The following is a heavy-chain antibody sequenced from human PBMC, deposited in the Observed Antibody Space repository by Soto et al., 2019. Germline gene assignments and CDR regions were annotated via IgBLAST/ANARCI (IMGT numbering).Heavy chain of an antibody. CDR3: AREHCSGGSCYTGP. J-gene: IGHJ5*02. Sequence: ASVKVSCKASGYTFTSYGISWVRQAPGQGLEWMGWISAYNGNTNYAQKLQGRVTMTTDTSTSTAYMELSSLRSEDTAVYYCAREHCSGGSCYTGPWGQGTLVTVSS. CDR1: GYTFTSYG. D-gene: IGHD2-15*01. V-gene: IGHV1-18*01. CDR2: ISAYNGNT.